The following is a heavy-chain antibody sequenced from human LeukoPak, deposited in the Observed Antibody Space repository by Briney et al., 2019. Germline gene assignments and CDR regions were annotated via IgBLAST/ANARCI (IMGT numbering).Heavy chain of an antibody. D-gene: IGHD6-6*01. J-gene: IGHJ4*02. CDR3: ARVGSFEWGAARPWYFDY. Sequence: GGSLRLSCAASGFTFSSYAMHWVRQAPGKGLEWVANIKQDGSEKYYVDSVKGRFTISRDNAKNSLYLQMNSLRAEDTAVYYCARVGSFEWGAARPWYFDYWGQGTLVTVSS. CDR1: GFTFSSYA. CDR2: IKQDGSEK. V-gene: IGHV3-7*01.